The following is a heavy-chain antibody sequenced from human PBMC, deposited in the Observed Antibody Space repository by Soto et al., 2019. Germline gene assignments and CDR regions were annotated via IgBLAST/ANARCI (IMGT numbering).Heavy chain of an antibody. CDR2: IKQDGSEK. Sequence: EVQLVESGGGLVQPGGSLRLSCAASGFTFSSYWMSWVRQAPGKGLEWVANIKQDGSEKYYVDSVKGRFTISRDNAKNSLYLQMNRLRAEDTAVYYCARDGYGPYYYYMDVWGKGTTVTVSS. J-gene: IGHJ6*03. V-gene: IGHV3-7*01. CDR1: GFTFSSYW. CDR3: ARDGYGPYYYYMDV. D-gene: IGHD1-1*01.